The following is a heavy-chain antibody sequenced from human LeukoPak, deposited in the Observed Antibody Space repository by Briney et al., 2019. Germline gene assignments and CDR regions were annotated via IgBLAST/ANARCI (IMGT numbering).Heavy chain of an antibody. J-gene: IGHJ3*02. CDR3: ASSPGGTGAFDI. CDR2: IYNSGST. D-gene: IGHD1-1*01. V-gene: IGHV4-59*01. Sequence: SETLSLTCTVSGGSISGYYWTWIRQPPGKGLEWIGYIYNSGSTNYNPSLKSRVTISVDASKNQFSLKLSSVTAADTAVYYCASSPGGTGAFDIWGQGTMVTVSS. CDR1: GGSISGYY.